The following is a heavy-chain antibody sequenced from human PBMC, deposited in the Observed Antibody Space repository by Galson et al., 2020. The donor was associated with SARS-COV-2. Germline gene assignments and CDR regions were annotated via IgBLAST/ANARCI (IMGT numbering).Heavy chain of an antibody. CDR1: GFTFSTYN. CDR2: ISSSSSSSYI. V-gene: IGHV3-21*01. D-gene: IGHD2-8*01. J-gene: IGHJ6*03. CDR3: VRDKGCTNGICSPYYYYMDV. Sequence: GSLRLSCAVSGFTFSTYNMNWVRQAPGKGLEWVSSISSSSSSSYIYYADSVKGRFTISRDNAKKSLYLQMNSLRAEDTAVYYCVRDKGCTNGICSPYYYYMDVWGKGTTVTVSS.